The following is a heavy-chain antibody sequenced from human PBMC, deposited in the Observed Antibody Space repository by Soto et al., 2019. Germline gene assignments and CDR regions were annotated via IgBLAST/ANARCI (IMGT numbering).Heavy chain of an antibody. CDR3: AREDAGDDYNWGPWYFDY. V-gene: IGHV6-1*01. J-gene: IGHJ4*02. CDR2: AYFRSKWYN. CDR1: GDSVSSNSAA. D-gene: IGHD7-27*01. Sequence: SQTLSLTCAISGDSVSSNSAAWNWIRHSPSRGLQWLGRAYFRSKWYNDYAVSLRSRLTINPDTSKNQFSLQLKSVTPEDTDVYYCAREDAGDDYNWGPWYFDYWGQGSLVTVSS.